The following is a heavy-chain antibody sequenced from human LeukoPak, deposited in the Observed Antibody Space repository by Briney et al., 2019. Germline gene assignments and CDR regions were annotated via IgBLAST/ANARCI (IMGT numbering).Heavy chain of an antibody. J-gene: IGHJ4*02. V-gene: IGHV1-46*01. D-gene: IGHD4-11*01. Sequence: ASVKVSCKASGYTFTSYSMNWVRQAPGQGLEWVGIINPSGGSTNYAQKFQGRVTMTRDTSTSTDYMEMSSLRSEDTAVYYCARDIDYDYWGQGTLVTVSS. CDR3: ARDIDYDY. CDR1: GYTFTSYS. CDR2: INPSGGST.